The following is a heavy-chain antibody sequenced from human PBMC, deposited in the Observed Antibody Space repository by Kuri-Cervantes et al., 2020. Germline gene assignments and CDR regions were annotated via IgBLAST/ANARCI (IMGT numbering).Heavy chain of an antibody. J-gene: IGHJ4*02. CDR3: ARDDMTTVTTEDY. V-gene: IGHV3-21*01. CDR1: GFTFSSYS. CDR2: ISSSSSYI. D-gene: IGHD4-17*01. Sequence: GGSLRLSCAASGFTFSSYSMNWVRQAPGKGLEWVSSISSSSSYIYYADSVKGRFTISRDNAKNSLYLQMNGLRAEDTAVYYCARDDMTTVTTEDYWGQGTLVTVSS.